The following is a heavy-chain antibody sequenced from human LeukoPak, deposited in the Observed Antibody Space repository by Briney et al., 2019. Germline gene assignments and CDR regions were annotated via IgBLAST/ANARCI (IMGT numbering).Heavy chain of an antibody. CDR1: GFTFSSYG. Sequence: PGGSPRLSCAASGFTFSSYGMHWVRQAPGKGLEWVAVISYDGSNKYYADSVKGRFTISRDNSKNTLYLQMNSLRAEDTAVYYCARVWVIAVAGTVDYWGQGTLVTVSS. J-gene: IGHJ4*02. CDR3: ARVWVIAVAGTVDY. V-gene: IGHV3-30*03. CDR2: ISYDGSNK. D-gene: IGHD6-19*01.